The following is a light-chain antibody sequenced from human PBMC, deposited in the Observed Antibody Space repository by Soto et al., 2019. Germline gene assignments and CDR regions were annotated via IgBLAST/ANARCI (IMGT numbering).Light chain of an antibody. CDR1: QSVSNN. CDR2: GAS. J-gene: IGKJ5*01. CDR3: KQYKEWPPFS. V-gene: IGKV3-15*01. Sequence: EIVMTRSPCTLSVSPEETATLSCRASQSVSNNVAWYQQKPGQAPRLLILGASTRATGIPARFSGSGSGTEFTLSISCLQSEDFGVYYCKQYKEWPPFSFGQGTRLEI.